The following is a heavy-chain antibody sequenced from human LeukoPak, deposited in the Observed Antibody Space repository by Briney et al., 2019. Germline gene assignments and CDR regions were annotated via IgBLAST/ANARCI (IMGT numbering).Heavy chain of an antibody. CDR2: IKQDGSEK. CDR1: GVTFSSYW. V-gene: IGHV3-7*01. CDR3: AVGYYDSSGPFDY. Sequence: GGSLRLSCAASGVTFSSYWMSWVRQAPGKGLEWVANIKQDGSEKYYVDSVKGRFTISRDNSKNTLYLQMNSLRAEDTAVYYCAVGYYDSSGPFDYWGQGTLVTVSS. J-gene: IGHJ4*02. D-gene: IGHD3-22*01.